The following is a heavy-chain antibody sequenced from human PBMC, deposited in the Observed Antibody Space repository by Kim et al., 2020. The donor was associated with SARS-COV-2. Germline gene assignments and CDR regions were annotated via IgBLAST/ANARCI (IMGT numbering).Heavy chain of an antibody. CDR2: INHSGST. CDR3: ARIRGRIFGDSSGYIDY. Sequence: SETLSLTCAVYGGSFSGYYWSWIRQPPGKGLEWIGEINHSGSTNYNPSLKSRVTISVDTSKNQFSLKLSSVAAADTAVYYCARIRGRIFGDSSGYIDYWGQGTLVTVSS. D-gene: IGHD3-22*01. CDR1: GGSFSGYY. V-gene: IGHV4-34*01. J-gene: IGHJ4*02.